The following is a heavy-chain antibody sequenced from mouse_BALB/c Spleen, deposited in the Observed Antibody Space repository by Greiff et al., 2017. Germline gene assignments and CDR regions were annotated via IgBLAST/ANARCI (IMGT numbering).Heavy chain of an antibody. CDR1: GYTFTSYW. CDR3: TRSYCNYFPFAY. D-gene: IGHD2-1*01. CDR2: IYPSDSYT. Sequence: VQLQQSGAELVRPGASVKLSCKASGYTFTSYWINWVKQRPGQGLEWIGNIYPSDSYTNYNQKFKDKATLTVDKSSSTAYMQLSSPTSEDSAVYYCTRSYCNYFPFAYWGQGTLVTVSA. J-gene: IGHJ3*01. V-gene: IGHV1-69*02.